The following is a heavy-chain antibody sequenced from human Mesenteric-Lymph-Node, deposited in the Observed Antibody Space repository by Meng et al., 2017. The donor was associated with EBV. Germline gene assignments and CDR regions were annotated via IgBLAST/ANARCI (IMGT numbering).Heavy chain of an antibody. D-gene: IGHD2-2*01. V-gene: IGHV6-1*02. J-gene: IGHJ4*02. CDR1: GDSVSSNRAA. CDR2: TYYRSEWYN. CDR3: ARETSCYDC. Sequence: QLQLRQSGSGLVNPSQTLSLTWAISGDSVSSNRAAWNWTRQSPSRGLEWLGRTYYRSEWYNDYAVSVKSRLTINPDTSKNQLSLQLNSVTPEDTAVYYCARETSCYDCWGQGTLVTVSS.